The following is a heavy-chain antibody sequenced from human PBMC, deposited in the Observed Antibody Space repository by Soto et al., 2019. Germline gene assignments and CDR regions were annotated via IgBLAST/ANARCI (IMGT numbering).Heavy chain of an antibody. CDR3: VHRGRSSVFGGDNWFDP. J-gene: IGHJ5*02. CDR1: GFSLTTSPVA. D-gene: IGHD3-10*01. CDR2: IYWDDST. Sequence: QITLKESGPTLVKPTQTLTLTCTFSGFSLTTSPVAVGWIRQPPGKALEWLAIIYWDDSTHYSPSLNSRLTITKDTSNNQVVLIIPNMDPVDTATYYCVHRGRSSVFGGDNWFDPWGQGTLVTVSS. V-gene: IGHV2-5*02.